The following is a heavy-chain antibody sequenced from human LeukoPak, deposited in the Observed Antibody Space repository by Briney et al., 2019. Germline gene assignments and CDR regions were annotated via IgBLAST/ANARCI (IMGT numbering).Heavy chain of an antibody. CDR1: GFTFSSYA. D-gene: IGHD2-2*01. J-gene: IGHJ4*02. Sequence: PGGSLRLSCAASGFTFSSYAMHWVRQAPGKGLEWVAVISYDGSNKYYADSVKGRFTISRDNSKNTLYLQMNSLRAEDTAVYYCARAQCSSPSCPPDYWGQGTLVTVSS. CDR2: ISYDGSNK. V-gene: IGHV3-30-3*01. CDR3: ARAQCSSPSCPPDY.